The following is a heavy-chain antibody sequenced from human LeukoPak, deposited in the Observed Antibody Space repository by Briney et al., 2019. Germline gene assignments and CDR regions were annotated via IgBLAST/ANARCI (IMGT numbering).Heavy chain of an antibody. V-gene: IGHV3-66*02. Sequence: GGSLRLSCAASGFTVSSNYMSWVRQAPGKGPEWVSVIYSGGSTYYADSVKGRFTISRDNSKNTLYLQMNSLRAEDTAVYYCARDIPRWEGAFDIWGQGTMVTVSS. D-gene: IGHD1-26*01. CDR1: GFTVSSNY. CDR3: ARDIPRWEGAFDI. J-gene: IGHJ3*02. CDR2: IYSGGST.